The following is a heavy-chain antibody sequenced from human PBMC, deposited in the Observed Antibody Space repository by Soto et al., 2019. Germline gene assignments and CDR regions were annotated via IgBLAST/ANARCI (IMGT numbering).Heavy chain of an antibody. V-gene: IGHV4-59*08. J-gene: IGHJ4*02. CDR2: SYYSGRN. CDR1: GGSISSYY. D-gene: IGHD5-12*01. CDR3: ARQNSGYDFDY. Sequence: SETLSLTCTVSGGSISSYYWSWIRQPPGKGLEWIGYSYYSGRNKYNPSVKRRVTMSVGTSKIQFSLKMSSVTAVDTAVYYCARQNSGYDFDYWGQGTLVTVSS.